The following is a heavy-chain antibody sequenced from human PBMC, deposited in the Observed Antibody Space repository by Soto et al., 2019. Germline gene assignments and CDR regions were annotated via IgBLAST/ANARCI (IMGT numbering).Heavy chain of an antibody. J-gene: IGHJ5*02. CDR3: ARGNSPKEYYYDSSGYYYRPHWFDP. D-gene: IGHD3-22*01. CDR1: GGSISSGGYY. V-gene: IGHV4-31*03. CDR2: IYYSGST. Sequence: SETLSLTSTVSGGSISSGGYYWSWIRQHPGKGLEWIGYIYYSGSTYYNPSLKSRVTISVDTSKNQFSLKLSSVTAADTAVYYCARGNSPKEYYYDSSGYYYRPHWFDPWGQGTLVTVSS.